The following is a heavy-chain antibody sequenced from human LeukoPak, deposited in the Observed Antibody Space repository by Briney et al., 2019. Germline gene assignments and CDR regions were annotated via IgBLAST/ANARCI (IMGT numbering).Heavy chain of an antibody. CDR2: ISSSSSYT. V-gene: IGHV3-21*05. J-gene: IGHJ4*02. CDR1: GFTFSRYW. D-gene: IGHD6-13*01. Sequence: GGSLRLSCAASGFTFSRYWMHWVRQAPGKGLEWVSYISSSSSYTNYADSVKGRFTISRDNAKNSLYLQMNSLRAEDTAVYYCARGIAAAGTIASEYYFDYWGQGTLVTVSS. CDR3: ARGIAAAGTIASEYYFDY.